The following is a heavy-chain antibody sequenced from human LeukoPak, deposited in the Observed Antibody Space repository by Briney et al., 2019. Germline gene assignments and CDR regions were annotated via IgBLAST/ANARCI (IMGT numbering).Heavy chain of an antibody. Sequence: GESLKISCKGSGYSFTSYWIGWVRQMPGKGLEWMGIIYPGDSDARYSPSFQGQVTTSADKSISTAYLQWSSLKASDTAMYYCARTRDGYTQDFDYWGQGTLVTVSS. V-gene: IGHV5-51*01. D-gene: IGHD5-24*01. CDR3: ARTRDGYTQDFDY. CDR2: IYPGDSDA. J-gene: IGHJ4*02. CDR1: GYSFTSYW.